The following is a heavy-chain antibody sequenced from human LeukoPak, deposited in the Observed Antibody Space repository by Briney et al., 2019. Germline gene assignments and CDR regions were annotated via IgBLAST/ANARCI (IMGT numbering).Heavy chain of an antibody. V-gene: IGHV4-59*08. Sequence: PSETLSLTCTVSGGSISSYYWTWIRQPPGKGLAWIGYVFYTGSTNYNPSLKSRVTISVDTSKNQFSLRLSSMTAADTAVYYCARTAGRGVDDAFDIWGQGTMVTVSS. D-gene: IGHD6-19*01. CDR2: VFYTGST. J-gene: IGHJ3*02. CDR3: ARTAGRGVDDAFDI. CDR1: GGSISSYY.